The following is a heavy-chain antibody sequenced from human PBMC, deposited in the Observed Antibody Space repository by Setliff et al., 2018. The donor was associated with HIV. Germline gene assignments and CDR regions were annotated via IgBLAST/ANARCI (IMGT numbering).Heavy chain of an antibody. CDR1: GGSISSGNYY. V-gene: IGHV4-61*09. J-gene: IGHJ6*03. Sequence: SETLSLTCNVSGGSISSGNYYWSWIRLPAGKGLEWVGHIYTSGSTNYNPSLKSRVTILVDMSKNQFSLKLSSVTAADTAVYYCARVPSSGWYGGHHYMDVWGKGATVTVSS. D-gene: IGHD6-19*01. CDR3: ARVPSSGWYGGHHYMDV. CDR2: IYTSGST.